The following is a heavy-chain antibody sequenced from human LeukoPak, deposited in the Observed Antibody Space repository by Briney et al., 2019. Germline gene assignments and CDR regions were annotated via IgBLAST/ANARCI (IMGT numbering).Heavy chain of an antibody. CDR3: ARGPDYYDSSGYYSGDY. CDR2: INPSGGST. D-gene: IGHD3-22*01. J-gene: IGHJ4*02. CDR1: GFTFSSYA. V-gene: IGHV1-46*01. Sequence: GSLRLSCAASGFTFSSYAMSWVRQAPGQGLEWMGIINPSGGSTSYAQKFQGRVTMTRDTSTSTVYMELSSLRSEDTAVYYCARGPDYYDSSGYYSGDYWGQGTLVTVSS.